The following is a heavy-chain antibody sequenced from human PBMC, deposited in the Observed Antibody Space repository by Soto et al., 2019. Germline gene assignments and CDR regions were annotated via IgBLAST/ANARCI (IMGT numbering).Heavy chain of an antibody. J-gene: IGHJ4*02. Sequence: GPSVKVSCKASVYTFTTYGISWVRQAPGQGLEWMGWISAYNGNTNYAQNLQGRVTMTTDTSTSTAYMELRSLRSDDTAVYYCARFYASGSYPYDYWGQGTLVTVSS. V-gene: IGHV1-18*01. CDR2: ISAYNGNT. D-gene: IGHD3-10*01. CDR3: ARFYASGSYPYDY. CDR1: VYTFTTYG.